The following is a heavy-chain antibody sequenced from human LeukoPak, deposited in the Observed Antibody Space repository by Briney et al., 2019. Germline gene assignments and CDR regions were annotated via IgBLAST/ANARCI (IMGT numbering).Heavy chain of an antibody. Sequence: ASVKVSCKASGYTFTSYDINWVRQAPGQGLEWMGRINPNSGGTNYAQKFQGRVTMTRDTSISTAYMELSRLRSDDTAVYYCAREGSEFPYYYYYYGMDVWGQGTTVTVSS. D-gene: IGHD2-15*01. CDR3: AREGSEFPYYYYYYGMDV. J-gene: IGHJ6*02. CDR1: GYTFTSYD. V-gene: IGHV1-2*06. CDR2: INPNSGGT.